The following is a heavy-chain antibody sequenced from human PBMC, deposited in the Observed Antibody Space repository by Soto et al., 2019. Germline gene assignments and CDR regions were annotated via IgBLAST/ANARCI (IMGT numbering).Heavy chain of an antibody. V-gene: IGHV1-58*01. Sequence: SVKVSCKASGFTFTSSAVQWVRQARGQRLEWIGWIVVGSGNTNYAQKFQGRVTITADESTSTAYMELSSLRSEDTAVYYCASLYYYDSSGYYRKDAFDIWGQGTMVTVSS. D-gene: IGHD3-22*01. J-gene: IGHJ3*02. CDR2: IVVGSGNT. CDR1: GFTFTSSA. CDR3: ASLYYYDSSGYYRKDAFDI.